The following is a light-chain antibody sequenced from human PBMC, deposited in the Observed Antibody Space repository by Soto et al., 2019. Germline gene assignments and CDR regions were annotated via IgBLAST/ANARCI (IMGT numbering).Light chain of an antibody. J-gene: IGKJ1*01. Sequence: DIQMTQSPSTLSASLGDXVTXTCWDSQSISSWLAWYQQKPGKAPKLLIYDASSLESGVPSRFSGSGSGTEFTLTISSLQPDDFATYYCQQYNSYSRTFGQGTKVDIK. V-gene: IGKV1-5*01. CDR1: QSISSW. CDR2: DAS. CDR3: QQYNSYSRT.